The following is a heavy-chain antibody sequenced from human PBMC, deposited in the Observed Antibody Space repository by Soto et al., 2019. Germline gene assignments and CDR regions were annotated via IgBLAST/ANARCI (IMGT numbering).Heavy chain of an antibody. D-gene: IGHD3-3*01. CDR3: ARDWTYDFWSGYNFDY. J-gene: IGHJ4*02. CDR1: GYTFTSYD. V-gene: IGHV1-8*01. Sequence: ASVKVSCKASGYTFTSYDINWVRQATGQGLEWMGWMNPNSGNTGYAQKFQGRVTMTRNTSISTAYMELSSLRSEDTAVYYCARDWTYDFWSGYNFDYWGQGTLVTVSS. CDR2: MNPNSGNT.